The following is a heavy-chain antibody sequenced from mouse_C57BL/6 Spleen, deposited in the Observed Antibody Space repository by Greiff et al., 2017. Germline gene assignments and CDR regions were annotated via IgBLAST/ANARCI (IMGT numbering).Heavy chain of an antibody. CDR1: GFTFSSYA. Sequence: EVQVVESGGGLVKPGGSLKFSCAASGFTFSSYAMSWVRQTPEKRLEWVAIISDGGSYTYYPDNVKGRFTISRDNAKNNLYLQMSHLKSADTAMYYCARIYAGYYDWYFDVWGTGTTVTVSS. D-gene: IGHD2-3*01. V-gene: IGHV5-4*01. CDR3: ARIYAGYYDWYFDV. J-gene: IGHJ1*03. CDR2: ISDGGSYT.